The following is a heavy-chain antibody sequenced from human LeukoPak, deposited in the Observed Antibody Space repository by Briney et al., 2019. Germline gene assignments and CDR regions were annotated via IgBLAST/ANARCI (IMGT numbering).Heavy chain of an antibody. CDR1: GFTFSSYA. J-gene: IGHJ4*02. Sequence: GGSLRLSCAASGFTFSSYAMHWVRQAPGKGLEWVAVISYDGSNKYYADSVKGRFTISRDNSKNTLYLQMNSLRAEGTAVYYCARKVGAFDYWGQGTLVTVSS. CDR2: ISYDGSNK. V-gene: IGHV3-30*04. D-gene: IGHD1-26*01. CDR3: ARKVGAFDY.